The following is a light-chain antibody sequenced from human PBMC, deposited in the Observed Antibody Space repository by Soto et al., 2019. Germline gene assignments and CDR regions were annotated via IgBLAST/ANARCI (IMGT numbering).Light chain of an antibody. CDR3: QQYGSSPTT. Sequence: EIVLTQSPGTLSLSPGERATLSCRASQSVSSSYLAWYQQKPGQAPMLLIYGASSRATGIPDRFSGSGSGTDFTLTISRLEPEDFAVYYCQQYGSSPTTFGQGTRLEIK. CDR1: QSVSSSY. CDR2: GAS. J-gene: IGKJ5*01. V-gene: IGKV3-20*01.